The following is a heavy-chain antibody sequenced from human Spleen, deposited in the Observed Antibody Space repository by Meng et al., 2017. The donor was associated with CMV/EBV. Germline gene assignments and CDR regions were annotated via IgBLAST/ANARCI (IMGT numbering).Heavy chain of an antibody. CDR1: GFTFSNYW. CDR3: ARVHASYYYYGMDV. D-gene: IGHD2-8*01. J-gene: IGHJ6*02. CDR2: IKQDGSEK. Sequence: GGSLRLSCAASGFTFSNYWMTWVRQAPGKGLEWVANIKQDGSEKNYLDSVKGRFTISRDNAKNSLYLQMNSLRADDTAPYYCARVHASYYYYGMDVWGQGTTVTVSS. V-gene: IGHV3-7*04.